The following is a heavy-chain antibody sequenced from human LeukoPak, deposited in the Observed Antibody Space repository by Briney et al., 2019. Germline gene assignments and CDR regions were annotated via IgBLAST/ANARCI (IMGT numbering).Heavy chain of an antibody. Sequence: GGSLRLSCAASGFTFSTYGMSWVCQAPGKGLEWVSAISGRDSNTYYADSVEGRFTISRDNSKNTLYLHFNSLRAEDTAVYYCAKRSDYGGNGNYFDSWGQGTPVTVSS. D-gene: IGHD4-23*01. CDR3: AKRSDYGGNGNYFDS. J-gene: IGHJ4*02. V-gene: IGHV3-23*01. CDR2: ISGRDSNT. CDR1: GFTFSTYG.